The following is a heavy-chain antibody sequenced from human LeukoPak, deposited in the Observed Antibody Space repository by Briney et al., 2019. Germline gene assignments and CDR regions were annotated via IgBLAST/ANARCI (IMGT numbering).Heavy chain of an antibody. CDR2: INEDGSEK. Sequence: GGSLRLSCATSGFTLSSYWMTWVRQAPGKGLEWVASINEDGSEKYYVDSVKGRFTVSRDNARNSLYVQMNSLRVEDTAVYYCARDSGRFRLDYWGQGILVTVSS. CDR1: GFTLSSYW. CDR3: ARDSGRFRLDY. V-gene: IGHV3-7*01. J-gene: IGHJ4*02. D-gene: IGHD6-19*01.